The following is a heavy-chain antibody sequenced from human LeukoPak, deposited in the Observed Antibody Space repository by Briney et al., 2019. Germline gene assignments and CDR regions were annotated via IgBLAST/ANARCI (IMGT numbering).Heavy chain of an antibody. V-gene: IGHV3-43*02. J-gene: IGHJ3*02. CDR2: ISGDGGTT. CDR3: AKGLYSSSFPDI. D-gene: IGHD6-6*01. Sequence: GGSLRLSCAASGFTFDDYSMHWVRQAPGKGLEWVSLISGDGGTTYYADSVKGRFTISRDNSKNSLYLQMNSLRTEDTALYYCAKGLYSSSFPDIWGQGTMVTVSS. CDR1: GFTFDDYS.